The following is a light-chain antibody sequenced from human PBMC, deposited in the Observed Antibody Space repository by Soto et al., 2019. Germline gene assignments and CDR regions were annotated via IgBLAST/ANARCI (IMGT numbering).Light chain of an antibody. Sequence: QSALTQPASVSGSPGQSITISCTGTSSDVGGYNYVSWYQQHPGKAPKLMIYDVSNRPSGVSNRFSGSKSGNTASLTISWRQDADEADYYCSSYTRSSTLVVFGGGTKLTVL. J-gene: IGLJ2*01. CDR1: SSDVGGYNY. CDR3: SSYTRSSTLVV. V-gene: IGLV2-14*01. CDR2: DVS.